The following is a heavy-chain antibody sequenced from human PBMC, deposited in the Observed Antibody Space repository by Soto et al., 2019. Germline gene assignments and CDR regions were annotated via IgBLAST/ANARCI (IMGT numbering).Heavy chain of an antibody. Sequence: ASVKVSCKASGYTFISYDINWVRQATGQGLEWMGWMNPNSGNTDYAQRFQGRVTMTRNTSKGTAYMELSSLRSEDTAVYYCARNYYGSGMGYYYYGMDVWGQGTTVTVSS. D-gene: IGHD3-10*01. CDR2: MNPNSGNT. CDR1: GYTFISYD. J-gene: IGHJ6*02. V-gene: IGHV1-8*01. CDR3: ARNYYGSGMGYYYYGMDV.